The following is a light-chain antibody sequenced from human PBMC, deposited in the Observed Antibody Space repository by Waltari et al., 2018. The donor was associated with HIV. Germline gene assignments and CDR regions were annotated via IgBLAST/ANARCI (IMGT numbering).Light chain of an antibody. J-gene: IGLJ1*01. CDR3: HVWDRSSDHHV. Sequence: SYVLTQSPSVSVAPGQTASITCGGNNTGSNSVHWYQQKAGQAPVLVVYNGSDPPSGIPERFSGSRSGNTATLTISRVEAGDEADYYCHVWDRSSDHHVFGPGTKVTVL. CDR1: NTGSNS. V-gene: IGLV3-21*02. CDR2: NGS.